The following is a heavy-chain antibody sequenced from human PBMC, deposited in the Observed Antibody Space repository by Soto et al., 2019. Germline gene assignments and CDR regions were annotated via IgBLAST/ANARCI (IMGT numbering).Heavy chain of an antibody. J-gene: IGHJ5*02. D-gene: IGHD3-3*01. Sequence: EVQLLESGGGLVQPGGSLRLSCAASGFTFSSYAMSWVRQAPGKGLEWVSAISGSGGSTYYADSVKGRFTISRDNSKNTLYLQMNSLRAEDTAVYYCAKDPRITIFGVVPGWFDPWGQGTLVTVSS. V-gene: IGHV3-23*01. CDR2: ISGSGGST. CDR1: GFTFSSYA. CDR3: AKDPRITIFGVVPGWFDP.